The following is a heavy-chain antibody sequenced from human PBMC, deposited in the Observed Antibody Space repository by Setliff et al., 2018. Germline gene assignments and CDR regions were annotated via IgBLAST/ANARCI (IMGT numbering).Heavy chain of an antibody. CDR3: ARQPSSGSYYNPRPYYFDY. CDR1: AYSFTNYG. J-gene: IGHJ4*02. D-gene: IGHD3-10*01. Sequence: ASVKVSCKASAYSFTNYGITWVRQAPGQGLEWMGWISAYDGNTRFAQNIQGRVTLTTDTPTSTAYMELRSLRSDDTAVYYCARQPSSGSYYNPRPYYFDYWGQGTLVTVSS. V-gene: IGHV1-18*01. CDR2: ISAYDGNT.